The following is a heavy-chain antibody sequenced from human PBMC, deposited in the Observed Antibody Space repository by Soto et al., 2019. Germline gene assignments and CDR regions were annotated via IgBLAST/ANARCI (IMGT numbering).Heavy chain of an antibody. D-gene: IGHD2-2*01. J-gene: IGHJ6*02. CDR3: ARAECSNTNCLPASYSYGLDV. Sequence: GGSLRLSCAASGFTFSNFEMHWVRQAPGKGLEWVSYINTAGSTKYYAESVKGRFTISRDNARNSLFLQMNSLRAEDTAVYYCARAECSNTNCLPASYSYGLDVWGQGTTVTVSS. V-gene: IGHV3-48*03. CDR1: GFTFSNFE. CDR2: INTAGSTK.